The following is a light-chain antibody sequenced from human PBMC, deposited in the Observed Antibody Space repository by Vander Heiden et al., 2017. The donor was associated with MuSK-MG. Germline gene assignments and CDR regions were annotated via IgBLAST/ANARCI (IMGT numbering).Light chain of an antibody. CDR2: AAS. CDR3: QQSDSTPYT. V-gene: IGKV1-39*01. J-gene: IGKJ5*01. CDR1: QSISSY. Sequence: DIQMTQSPSSLSASVGDRVTITCRASQSISSYLNWYQQKPGKAPKLLIYAASSLQSGVPSTFSGTGSGTDFTLTISSLHLEDFATYYCQQSDSTPYTFGQGTRLEIK.